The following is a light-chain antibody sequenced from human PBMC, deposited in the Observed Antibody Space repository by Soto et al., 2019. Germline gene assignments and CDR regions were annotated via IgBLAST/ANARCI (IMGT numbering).Light chain of an antibody. CDR1: TSNIGNNA. CDR3: AACDDSLNGVV. V-gene: IGLV1-36*01. J-gene: IGLJ7*01. Sequence: QSVLTQPPSVSEAPRQRVTISCSGSTSNIGNNAVSWYQQLPGKAPKLLIYYDDLLPSGVSDRFSGSKSGTSASLAISGLQSEDEADYYCAACDDSLNGVVFGGGTQLTVL. CDR2: YDD.